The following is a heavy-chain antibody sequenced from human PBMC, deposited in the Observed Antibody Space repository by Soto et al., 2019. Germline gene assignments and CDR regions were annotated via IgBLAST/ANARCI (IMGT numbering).Heavy chain of an antibody. D-gene: IGHD6-13*01. J-gene: IGHJ3*02. CDR3: TTDFAADAFDI. CDR1: GFTFSNAW. Sequence: GGSLRLSCAASGFTFSNAWMNWVRQAPGKGLEWVGRIKSKIDGATKDYAAPVKGRFTISRDDSKNTLYLQMNSLKTEDAAVYYCTTDFAADAFDIWGQGTMVTVSS. CDR2: IKSKIDGATK. V-gene: IGHV3-15*07.